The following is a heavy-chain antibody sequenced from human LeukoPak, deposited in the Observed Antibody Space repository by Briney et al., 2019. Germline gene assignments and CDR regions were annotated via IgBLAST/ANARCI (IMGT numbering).Heavy chain of an antibody. CDR1: GLTFSSYG. J-gene: IGHJ3*02. D-gene: IGHD1-26*01. V-gene: IGHV3-33*01. CDR2: IWYEGSNK. CDR3: ARELGRVGAFDI. Sequence: GGSLRVSCASSGLTFSSYGMHWVRRAPGKELEWEAVIWYEGSNKYYAESEKGRFIISRDNSKNTLYLQMNSLRAEDTAVYYCARELGRVGAFDIWGQGTMVTVSS.